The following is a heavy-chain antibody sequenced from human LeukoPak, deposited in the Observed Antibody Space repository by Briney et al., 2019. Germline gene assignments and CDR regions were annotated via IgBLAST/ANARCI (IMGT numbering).Heavy chain of an antibody. V-gene: IGHV4-39*07. D-gene: IGHD3-22*01. CDR2: IYYSGST. CDR1: GGSISSNY. Sequence: PSETLSLTCTVSGGSISSNYWGWIRQPPGKGLEWIGSIYYSGSTNYNPSLKSRVTISVDTSKNQFSLKLSSVTAADTALYYCARDQYFYDNSGCRYYFDYWGQGTLVTVSS. J-gene: IGHJ4*02. CDR3: ARDQYFYDNSGCRYYFDY.